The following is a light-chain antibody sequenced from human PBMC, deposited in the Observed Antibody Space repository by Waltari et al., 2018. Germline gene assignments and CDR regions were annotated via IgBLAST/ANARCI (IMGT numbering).Light chain of an antibody. Sequence: QSALTQPASVSGSPGQSIPIPCTGASSDVGGYNFVSWYQHHPGKAPKPMIYEVSNRPSGVSNRFSGSKSGNTASLTISGLQAEDEADYYCSSYTSSSTPYVFGTGTKVTVL. CDR3: SSYTSSSTPYV. J-gene: IGLJ1*01. V-gene: IGLV2-14*01. CDR1: SSDVGGYNF. CDR2: EVS.